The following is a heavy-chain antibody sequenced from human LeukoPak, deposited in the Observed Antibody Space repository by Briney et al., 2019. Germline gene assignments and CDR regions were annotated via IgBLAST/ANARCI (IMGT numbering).Heavy chain of an antibody. D-gene: IGHD3-3*01. CDR1: GGSISSYY. V-gene: IGHV4-4*09. CDR2: IYTSGST. Sequence: SETLSLTCTVSGGSISSYYWSWIRQPPGKGLEWIGYIYTSGSTNYNPSPKSRVTISVDTSKNQFSLKLSSVTAADTAVYYCARHAGYYDFWSGYSRNWFDPWGQGTLVTVSS. J-gene: IGHJ5*02. CDR3: ARHAGYYDFWSGYSRNWFDP.